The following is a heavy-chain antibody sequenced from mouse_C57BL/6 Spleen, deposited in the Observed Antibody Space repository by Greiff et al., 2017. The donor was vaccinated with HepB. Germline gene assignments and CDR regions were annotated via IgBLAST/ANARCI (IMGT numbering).Heavy chain of an antibody. Sequence: QVQLQQSGAELARPGASVKLSCKASGYTFTSYGISWVKQRTGQGLEWIGEIYPRSGNTYYNEKFKGKATLTADKSSSTAYMELRSLTSEDSAVYFWARSGSSYDWGQGTTLTVSS. J-gene: IGHJ2*01. D-gene: IGHD1-1*01. CDR2: IYPRSGNT. CDR3: ARSGSSYD. CDR1: GYTFTSYG. V-gene: IGHV1-81*01.